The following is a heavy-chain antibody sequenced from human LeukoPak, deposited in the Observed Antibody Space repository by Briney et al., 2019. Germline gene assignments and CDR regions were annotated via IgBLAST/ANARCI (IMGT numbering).Heavy chain of an antibody. CDR1: GYTFTSYY. CDR2: INPNSVIT. D-gene: IGHD3-22*01. V-gene: IGHV1-2*06. Sequence: ASVKVSCKASGYTFTSYYMHWVRQAPGQGLEWMGRINPNSVITSYAQKFQGRVTMTRDTSVSTAYMELSRLRPDDTAVYYCVRSRLGGSDSGGCLYYYDYWGQGTLVTVSS. J-gene: IGHJ4*02. CDR3: VRSRLGGSDSGGCLYYYDY.